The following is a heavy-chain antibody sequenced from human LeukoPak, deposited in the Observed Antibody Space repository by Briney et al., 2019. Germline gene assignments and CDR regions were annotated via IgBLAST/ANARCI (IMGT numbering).Heavy chain of an antibody. Sequence: SGTLSLTCTVSNGPITSTKWWSSVRQPPGKGLEWIGEISHTGSTNYNPSFNSRVTMSVDKSKNQFSLNLKSVTAADTALYYCASSSLVVVVTYGFDIWGRGTAVTVSS. J-gene: IGHJ3*02. V-gene: IGHV4-4*02. CDR1: NGPITSTKW. CDR2: ISHTGST. D-gene: IGHD2-21*01. CDR3: ASSSLVVVVTYGFDI.